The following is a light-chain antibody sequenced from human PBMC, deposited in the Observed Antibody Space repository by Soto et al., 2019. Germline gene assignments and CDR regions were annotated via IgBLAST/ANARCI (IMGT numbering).Light chain of an antibody. CDR1: QSINSF. CDR2: GAS. CDR3: QQYGGSPRT. J-gene: IGKJ1*01. V-gene: IGKV3-20*01. Sequence: EIVLTQSPGTLSLSPGEGATLSCRASQSINSFLAWYQQRRGQAPRLLIHGASNRGTGIADMFSGSVSGTDFTLTISRLEPEDFAVYYCQQYGGSPRTFGQGTKVE.